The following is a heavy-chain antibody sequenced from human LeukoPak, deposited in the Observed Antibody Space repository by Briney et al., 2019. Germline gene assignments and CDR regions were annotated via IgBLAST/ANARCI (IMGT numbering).Heavy chain of an antibody. CDR1: GGSISSGGYY. CDR3: ARKRYYYDSSGYQWPLLDYYYYGMDV. CDR2: IYYSGST. Sequence: PSQTLSLTCTVSGGSISSGGYYWSWIRQHPGKGLEWIGYIYYSGSTYYNPSLKSRVTISVDTSKNQFSLKLSSVTAADTAVYYCARKRYYYDSSGYQWPLLDYYYYGMDVWGQGTTVTVSS. J-gene: IGHJ6*02. D-gene: IGHD3-22*01. V-gene: IGHV4-31*03.